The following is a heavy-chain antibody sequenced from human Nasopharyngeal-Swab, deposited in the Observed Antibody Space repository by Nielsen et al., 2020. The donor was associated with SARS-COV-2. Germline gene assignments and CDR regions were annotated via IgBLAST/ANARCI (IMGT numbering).Heavy chain of an antibody. V-gene: IGHV4-4*07. CDR2: IYSSGST. CDR1: GGSISSYY. D-gene: IGHD3-22*01. Sequence: SETLSLTCTVSGGSISSYYWNWIRQPAGKGLEWIGRIYSSGSTNYNPSLKSRVTMSVGTSKNQFSLKVTSVTAADTALYYCARGYYELDYWGQGTLVTVSS. J-gene: IGHJ4*02. CDR3: ARGYYELDY.